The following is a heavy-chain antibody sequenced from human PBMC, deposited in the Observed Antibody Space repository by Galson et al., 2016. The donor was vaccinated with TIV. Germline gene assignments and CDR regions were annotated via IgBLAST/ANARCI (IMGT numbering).Heavy chain of an antibody. CDR2: TFYRSKWYN. J-gene: IGHJ4*02. Sequence: CAISGDSVSSHSAAWNWLRQSPSRGLEWLGRTFYRSKWYNGYAPSAKSRITINPDTSKNQFSLQLNSVTPEDTAVYYCASATPSVFGIIMTLDSWGQGTLVTVSS. CDR1: GDSVSSHSAA. V-gene: IGHV6-1*01. D-gene: IGHD3-16*01. CDR3: ASATPSVFGIIMTLDS.